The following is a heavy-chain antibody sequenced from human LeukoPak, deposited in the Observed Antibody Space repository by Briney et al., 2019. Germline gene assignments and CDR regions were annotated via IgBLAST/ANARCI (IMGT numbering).Heavy chain of an antibody. Sequence: GGSLRLSCAASGFTFSSYGMHWVRQAPGKGLEWVAVIWYDGSNKYYADSVKGRFTISRDNSKNTLYLQMNSLRAEDTAVYYCARDRSSTSSLDYWGQGTLVTVSS. D-gene: IGHD2-2*01. CDR1: GFTFSSYG. J-gene: IGHJ4*02. V-gene: IGHV3-33*01. CDR2: IWYDGSNK. CDR3: ARDRSSTSSLDY.